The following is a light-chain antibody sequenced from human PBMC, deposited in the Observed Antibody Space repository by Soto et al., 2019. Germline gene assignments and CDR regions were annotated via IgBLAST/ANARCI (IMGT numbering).Light chain of an antibody. CDR2: AAS. V-gene: IGKV1-39*01. CDR3: QQSCSTPVT. Sequence: DIQMTQSPSSLSASVGDRVTITCRASQSISSYLNWYQQKPGKAPNLLIYAASSLQSGVSSRFSGSGSGADFTLTISSLQPEDFATYYCQQSCSTPVTFGQGTKLEIK. CDR1: QSISSY. J-gene: IGKJ2*01.